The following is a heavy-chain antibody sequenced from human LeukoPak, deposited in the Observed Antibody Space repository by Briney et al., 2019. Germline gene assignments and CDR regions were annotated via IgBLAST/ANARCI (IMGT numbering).Heavy chain of an antibody. V-gene: IGHV3-23*01. D-gene: IGHD3-22*01. Sequence: GGSLRLSCAASGFTFSSYAMSWVRQAPGKGLEWVSAISGSGGSTYSADSVKGRFTISRDNSKNTLYLQMNSLRAEDTAVYYCAKGYYYDSSGYYSHDAFDIWGQGTMVTVSS. J-gene: IGHJ3*02. CDR3: AKGYYYDSSGYYSHDAFDI. CDR1: GFTFSSYA. CDR2: ISGSGGST.